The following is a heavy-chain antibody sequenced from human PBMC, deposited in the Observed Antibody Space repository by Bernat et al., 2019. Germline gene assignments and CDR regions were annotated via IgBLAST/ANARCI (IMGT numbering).Heavy chain of an antibody. CDR3: ARGYYDFWSGYFYYYYGMDV. CDR2: INHSGST. Sequence: QVQLQQWGAGLLKPSETLSLTCAVYGGSFSGYYWSWIRQPPGKGLEWIGEINHSGSTNYNPSLKSRVTISVDTPKNQFSLKLSSVTAADTAVYYCARGYYDFWSGYFYYYYGMDVWGQGTTVTVSS. V-gene: IGHV4-34*01. J-gene: IGHJ6*02. CDR1: GGSFSGYY. D-gene: IGHD3-3*01.